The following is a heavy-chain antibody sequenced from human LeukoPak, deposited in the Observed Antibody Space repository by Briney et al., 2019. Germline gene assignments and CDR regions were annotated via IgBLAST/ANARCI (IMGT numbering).Heavy chain of an antibody. CDR3: ARGGELYYYYYYMDV. CDR2: ISGSGGST. D-gene: IGHD3-10*01. J-gene: IGHJ6*03. V-gene: IGHV3-23*01. CDR1: GFTFSSYA. Sequence: GGSLRLSCAASGFTFSSYAMSWVRQAPGKGLEWVSAISGSGGSTYYADSVKGRFTISRDNSKNTQYLQMNSLRAEDTAVYYCARGGELYYYYYYMDVWGKGTTVTVSS.